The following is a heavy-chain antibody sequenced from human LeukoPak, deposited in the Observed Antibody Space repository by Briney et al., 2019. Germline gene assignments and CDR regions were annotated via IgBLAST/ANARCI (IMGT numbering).Heavy chain of an antibody. CDR2: IIPIFNTT. CDR3: AREAGTTFRTTTFDS. Sequence: SVKVSCKASADTFSNYPISWVRQAPGRGLEWMGGIIPIFNTTNYSQKFQGRGTITADKSTNSAYMELSSLRSEDTAVYYCAREAGTTFRTTTFDSWGQGTRVTVSS. J-gene: IGHJ4*02. D-gene: IGHD1-1*01. V-gene: IGHV1-69*06. CDR1: ADTFSNYP.